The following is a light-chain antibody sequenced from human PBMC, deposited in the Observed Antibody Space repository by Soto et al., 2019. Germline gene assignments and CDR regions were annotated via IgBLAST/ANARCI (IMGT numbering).Light chain of an antibody. CDR3: QQRSNWPVST. CDR1: QSVSSY. V-gene: IGKV3-11*01. CDR2: DAS. J-gene: IGKJ5*01. Sequence: EIVLTQSPATLSLSPGERATLSCRASQSVSSYLACYQKKPGQAPRLLIYDASNRATGIPARFSGSGSGTDFTITISSLEPEDFAVYYCQQRSNWPVSTFGQGTRLEIK.